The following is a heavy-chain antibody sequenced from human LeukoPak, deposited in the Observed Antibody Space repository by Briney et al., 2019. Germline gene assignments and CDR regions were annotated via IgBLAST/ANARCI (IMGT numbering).Heavy chain of an antibody. CDR2: ISWNSGSI. CDR1: GFTFDDYA. V-gene: IGHV3-9*01. D-gene: IGHD1-26*01. CDR3: AKDSGSYPRDAFDI. Sequence: SLRLSCAASGFTFDDYAMHWVRQAPGKGLEWVSGISWNSGSIGYADSVKGRFTISRDNAKNSLYLQMNSLRAEDTALYYCAKDSGSYPRDAFDIWGQGTMVTVSS. J-gene: IGHJ3*02.